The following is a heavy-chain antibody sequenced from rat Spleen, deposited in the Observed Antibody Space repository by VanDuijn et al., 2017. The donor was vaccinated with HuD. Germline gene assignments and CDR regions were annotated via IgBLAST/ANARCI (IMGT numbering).Heavy chain of an antibody. J-gene: IGHJ2*01. D-gene: IGHD1-2*01. CDR3: TRDRPPYYYSSYIYGGFDY. Sequence: QVQLKESGPGLVQPSQTLSLTCTVSGFSLTTNSVHWVRQPPGEGLEWMGGIWGDGTTDYNSALKSRLSISWDTSKNQVFLKMNSLQTEDTAIYFCTRDRPPYYYSSYIYGGFDYWGQGVMVTVSS. CDR1: GFSLTTNS. CDR2: IWGDGTT. V-gene: IGHV2-1*01.